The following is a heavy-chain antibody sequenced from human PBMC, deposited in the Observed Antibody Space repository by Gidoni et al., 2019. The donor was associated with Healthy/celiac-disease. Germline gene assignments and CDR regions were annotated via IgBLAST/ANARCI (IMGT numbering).Heavy chain of an antibody. CDR1: GGSISSYY. CDR2: IYYSGST. CDR3: ARGSSWYYYGMDV. V-gene: IGHV4-59*01. D-gene: IGHD6-13*01. J-gene: IGHJ6*04. Sequence: QVQLQESGPGLVKPAETLSLTCTVSGGSISSYYWSWIRQPPGKGLEWIGYIYYSGSTNYNPSLKSRVTISVDTSKNQFSLKLSSVTAADTAVYYCARGSSWYYYGMDVWGKGPTVTVSS.